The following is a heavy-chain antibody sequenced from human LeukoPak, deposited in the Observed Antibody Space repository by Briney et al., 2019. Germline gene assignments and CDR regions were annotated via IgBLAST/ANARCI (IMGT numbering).Heavy chain of an antibody. J-gene: IGHJ4*02. CDR2: VNPDGGST. CDR1: GYTFTSYW. V-gene: IGHV1-46*01. CDR3: ARAPRNSSTMLDY. Sequence: ASVKVSCKASGYTFTSYWIQWVRQAPGQGLEWMGLVNPDGGSTAYAHRFQGRVIMTRDTSTSTAYMDLSSLRSEDTAVYHCARAPRNSSTMLDYWGQGTLVTVSS. D-gene: IGHD1-14*01.